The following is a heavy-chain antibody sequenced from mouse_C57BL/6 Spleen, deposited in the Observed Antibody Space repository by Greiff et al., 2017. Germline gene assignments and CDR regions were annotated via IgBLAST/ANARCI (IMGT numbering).Heavy chain of an antibody. V-gene: IGHV3-6*01. CDR2: ISYDGSN. CDR3: ARDILPELFDY. D-gene: IGHD1-1*01. Sequence: EVQLVESGPGLVKPSQSLSLTCSVTGYSITSGYYWNWIRQFPGNKLEWMGYISYDGSNNYNPSLKNRISITRDTSKNQFFLKLNSVTTEDTATYYCARDILPELFDYWGQGTTLTVSS. CDR1: GYSITSGYY. J-gene: IGHJ2*01.